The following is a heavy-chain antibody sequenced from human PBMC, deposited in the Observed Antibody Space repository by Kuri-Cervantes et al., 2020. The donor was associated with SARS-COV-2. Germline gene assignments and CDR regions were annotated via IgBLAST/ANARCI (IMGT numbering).Heavy chain of an antibody. CDR3: ARAPGYCSGGSCYSGGGY. Sequence: ASVKVSCKASGYTFTCYGISWVRQAPGQGLEWMGWISAYNGNTNYAQKLQGRVTMTTDTSTSTAYMELRSLRSDDTAVYYCARAPGYCSGGSCYSGGGYWGQGTLVTVSS. CDR1: GYTFTCYG. D-gene: IGHD2-15*01. V-gene: IGHV1-18*01. J-gene: IGHJ4*02. CDR2: ISAYNGNT.